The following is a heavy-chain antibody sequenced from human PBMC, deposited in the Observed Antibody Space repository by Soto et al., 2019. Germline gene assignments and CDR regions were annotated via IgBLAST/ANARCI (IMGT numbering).Heavy chain of an antibody. CDR2: ISYDGSNK. J-gene: IGHJ4*02. Sequence: GGSLRLSCAASGFTFSSYAMHWVRQAPGKGLEWVAVISYDGSNKYYADSVKGRFTISRDNSKNTLYLQMNSLRAEDTAVYYCARDSYDSSGYWPPFDYWGQGTLVTVSS. V-gene: IGHV3-30-3*01. D-gene: IGHD3-22*01. CDR1: GFTFSSYA. CDR3: ARDSYDSSGYWPPFDY.